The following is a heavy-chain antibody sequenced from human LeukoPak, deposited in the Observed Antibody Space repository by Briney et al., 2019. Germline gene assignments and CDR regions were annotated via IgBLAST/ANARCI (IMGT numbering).Heavy chain of an antibody. J-gene: IGHJ4*02. D-gene: IGHD2-2*01. CDR3: ARDHRYCSSTSCVRGRLGY. CDR2: ISAYNGNT. V-gene: IGHV1-18*01. Sequence: ASVKVSCKASGYTFTSYGISWVRQAPGQGLEWMGWISAYNGNTNYAQKLQGRVTMTTETSTSTAYMELRSLRSDDTAVYYCARDHRYCSSTSCVRGRLGYWGQGTLVTVSS. CDR1: GYTFTSYG.